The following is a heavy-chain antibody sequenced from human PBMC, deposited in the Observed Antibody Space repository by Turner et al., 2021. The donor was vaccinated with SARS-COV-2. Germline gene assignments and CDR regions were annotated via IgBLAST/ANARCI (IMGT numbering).Heavy chain of an antibody. CDR2: INHSGST. CDR1: GGSFSGYF. V-gene: IGHV4-34*01. Sequence: QVQLQQLGAGLLKPSEPLSPPCAVYGGSFSGYFWSWIRQPPGKGLEWIGDINHSGSTNYNPSRKSRVALSVDTLKRHFSLMMHSVTAADTSIYFCARGWGGYNFSFDYWGRGALVAVSS. D-gene: IGHD5-12*01. CDR3: ARGWGGYNFSFDY. J-gene: IGHJ4*02.